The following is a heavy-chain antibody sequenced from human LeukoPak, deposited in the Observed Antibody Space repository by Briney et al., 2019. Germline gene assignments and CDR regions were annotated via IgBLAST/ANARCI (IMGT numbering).Heavy chain of an antibody. CDR3: ARPGDSSGPKYFQH. J-gene: IGHJ1*01. CDR2: INPKSGGT. V-gene: IGHV1-2*02. CDR1: GYTSTGYY. D-gene: IGHD3-22*01. Sequence: ASVKVSCKASGYTSTGYYMHWVRQAPGQGLEWMGWINPKSGGTKYAQRFQGRVTMTRDTSISTAYMELSRLRSDDTAVYYCARPGDSSGPKYFQHWGQGTLVTVSS.